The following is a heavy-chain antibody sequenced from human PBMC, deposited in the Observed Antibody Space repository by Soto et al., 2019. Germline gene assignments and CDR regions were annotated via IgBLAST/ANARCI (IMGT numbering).Heavy chain of an antibody. D-gene: IGHD4-17*01. V-gene: IGHV3-23*01. Sequence: EVQLLESGGGLVQPGGSLRLSCAASGFTFSSYAMSWVRQAPGKGLEWVSSISGSGGSTYSADSVKGWFTISRDNSKNTWYLQMNSLRAEDTTVYYCAKALREDDYGDYANFDYWGQGTLVTVSS. J-gene: IGHJ4*02. CDR2: ISGSGGST. CDR3: AKALREDDYGDYANFDY. CDR1: GFTFSSYA.